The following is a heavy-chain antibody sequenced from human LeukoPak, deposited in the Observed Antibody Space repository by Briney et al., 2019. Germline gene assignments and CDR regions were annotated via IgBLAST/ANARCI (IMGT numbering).Heavy chain of an antibody. V-gene: IGHV1-2*02. Sequence: ASVKVSCKASGYTFTGYYMHWVRQAPGQGLEWMGWINPNSGGTNYEQKFQGRVTMTRDTSISTAYMELSRLRSDDTAVYYCARDWGIAVAPFDYWGQGTLVTVSS. CDR2: INPNSGGT. J-gene: IGHJ4*02. D-gene: IGHD6-19*01. CDR3: ARDWGIAVAPFDY. CDR1: GYTFTGYY.